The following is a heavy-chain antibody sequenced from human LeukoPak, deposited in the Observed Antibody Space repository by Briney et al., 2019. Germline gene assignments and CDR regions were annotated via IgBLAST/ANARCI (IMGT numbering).Heavy chain of an antibody. Sequence: SQTLSLTCTVSGGSISSGDYYWSWIRQPPGTGLEWIGYIYYSGSTYYNPSLKSRVTISVDTSKNQFSLKLSSVTAADTAVYYCASHGYDSSGFFDYWGQGTLVTVSS. CDR2: IYYSGST. CDR3: ASHGYDSSGFFDY. J-gene: IGHJ4*02. V-gene: IGHV4-30-4*01. D-gene: IGHD3-22*01. CDR1: GGSISSGDYY.